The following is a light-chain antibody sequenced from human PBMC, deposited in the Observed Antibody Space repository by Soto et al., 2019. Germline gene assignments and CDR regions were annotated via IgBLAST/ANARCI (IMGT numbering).Light chain of an antibody. Sequence: ETVFTQSPGIVYLYPGDRATLTCRASQTISSGFLAWYQQKVGQAPRLLIYDASNRATGVPDRFSGSGSGTDFSLTISRLEPEDFAVYHCQQYSSSPRTFGQGTRLEIK. CDR2: DAS. V-gene: IGKV3-20*01. J-gene: IGKJ5*01. CDR3: QQYSSSPRT. CDR1: QTISSGF.